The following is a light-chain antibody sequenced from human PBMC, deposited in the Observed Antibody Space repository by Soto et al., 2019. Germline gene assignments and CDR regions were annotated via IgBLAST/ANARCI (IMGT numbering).Light chain of an antibody. CDR3: AAWDDSLDGPT. CDR1: TSNIGTYT. CDR2: GSD. Sequence: QSVLSQPPSTFGTPGQRVTISCSGGTSNIGTYTVSWYQQFPETAPRLLIYGSDRRPSGVPDRFSGSKSGTSASLSIGGLHSEDEAHYYCAAWDDSLDGPTFGGGTKLTVL. V-gene: IGLV1-44*01. J-gene: IGLJ2*01.